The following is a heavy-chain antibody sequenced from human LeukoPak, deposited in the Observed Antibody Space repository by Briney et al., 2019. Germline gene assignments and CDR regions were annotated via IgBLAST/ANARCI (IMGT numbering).Heavy chain of an antibody. V-gene: IGHV4-34*01. CDR1: GGSFSGYY. CDR3: ARFLGTELMVRGPIDY. CDR2: INHSGST. Sequence: SETQSLTCAVYGGSFSGYYWSWLRQPPGKGLEWIGEINHSGSTNYNPSLKSRVTISVDTSKNQFSLKLSSVTAADTAVYYCARFLGTELMVRGPIDYWGQGTLVTVSS. J-gene: IGHJ4*02. D-gene: IGHD3-10*01.